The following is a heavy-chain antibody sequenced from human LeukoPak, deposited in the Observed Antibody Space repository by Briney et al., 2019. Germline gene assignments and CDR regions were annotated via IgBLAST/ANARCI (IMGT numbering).Heavy chain of an antibody. Sequence: GESLRLSCAASGLTFSNAWMSWVRQAPGKGLEWVGRIKSNTDGGTTDYAAPVKGRFTISRDDSKNTLFLQMNSLKTEDTAVYYCRAAFDIWGQGSMVTVSS. CDR2: IKSNTDGGTT. CDR3: RAAFDI. V-gene: IGHV3-15*01. J-gene: IGHJ3*02. CDR1: GLTFSNAW.